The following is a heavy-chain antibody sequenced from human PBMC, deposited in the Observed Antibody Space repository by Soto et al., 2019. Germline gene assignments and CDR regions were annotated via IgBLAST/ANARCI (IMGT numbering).Heavy chain of an antibody. CDR2: IYYSAST. CDR1: GGSISSGGYY. CDR3: AREPDF. Sequence: QVQLQESGPGLVKPSQTLSLTCTVSGGSISSGGYYWSWIRQHPGKGLEWIGYIYYSASTYSNPSLKSPLTISVATSKNPCSLTSGSAAAADTALYYCAREPDFWRRGTLVTVSS. V-gene: IGHV4-31*01. D-gene: IGHD3-3*01. J-gene: IGHJ4*02.